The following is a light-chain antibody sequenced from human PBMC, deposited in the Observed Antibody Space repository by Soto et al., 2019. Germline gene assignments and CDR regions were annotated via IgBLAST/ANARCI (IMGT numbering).Light chain of an antibody. Sequence: QSALTQPASVSGSPGQSITISCTGTSSDVGGYNYVSWYQQHPGKAPKLMIFEVSNRPSGVSNRFSGSKSGNTASLTISGLQDEDEADDYCSSYTSSSNLVVFGGGTKLTVL. J-gene: IGLJ2*01. CDR1: SSDVGGYNY. CDR2: EVS. CDR3: SSYTSSSNLVV. V-gene: IGLV2-14*01.